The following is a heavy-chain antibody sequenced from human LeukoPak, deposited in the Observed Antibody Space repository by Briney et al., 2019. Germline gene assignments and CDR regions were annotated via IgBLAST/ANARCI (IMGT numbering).Heavy chain of an antibody. CDR1: GGSISRSSYY. J-gene: IGHJ3*02. D-gene: IGHD3-10*01. CDR3: PITMLRGGFDAFDI. Sequence: SETLSLTCTVSGGSISRSSYYWGWIRQPPGKGLEWIGSMYYSGTTYYNPSLKSRVTMSLDTSKNEFSLKLSSVTAADTAVYYCPITMLRGGFDAFDIWGQGTMVTVFS. CDR2: MYYSGTT. V-gene: IGHV4-39*01.